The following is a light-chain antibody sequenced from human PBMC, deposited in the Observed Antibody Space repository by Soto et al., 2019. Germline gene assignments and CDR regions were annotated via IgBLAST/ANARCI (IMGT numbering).Light chain of an antibody. Sequence: DVQMTQSPSTLSASVGDRVTITCRASQSISSWLAWYQQKPGKAPKLLIYDASSLERGVPSRFSGSGSGTEFTLTISSLQPDDFASYYFQQYNSYSTFGQGTKVEIK. CDR2: DAS. V-gene: IGKV1-5*01. CDR3: QQYNSYST. CDR1: QSISSW. J-gene: IGKJ1*01.